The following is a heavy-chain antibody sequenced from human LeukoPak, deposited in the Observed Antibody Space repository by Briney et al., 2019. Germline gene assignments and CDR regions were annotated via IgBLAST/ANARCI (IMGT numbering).Heavy chain of an antibody. CDR1: GYPFTSYG. D-gene: IGHD3-9*01. J-gene: IGHJ5*02. CDR3: AREWWGYDVLNGDNWFDP. V-gene: IGHV1-18*01. CDR2: INTYNGYT. Sequence: ASVKVSCKASGYPFTSYGIYWVRQAPGQGLEWMGWINTYNGYTNYAQKFRDRVIMTTDTSTSTAYIELRSLRSDDTASYYCAREWWGYDVLNGDNWFDPWGQGTLVTVSS.